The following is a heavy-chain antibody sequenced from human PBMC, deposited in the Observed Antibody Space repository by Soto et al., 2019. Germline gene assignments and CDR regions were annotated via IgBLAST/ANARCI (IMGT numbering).Heavy chain of an antibody. J-gene: IGHJ4*02. CDR3: ARGGDWQFDY. D-gene: IGHD2-21*02. CDR2: IHHSGRT. V-gene: IGHV4-4*02. Sequence: QVQLQESGPGLVKPSGTLSLTCAVSGDSISSDKWGSWGRQPPGKGLEWIGEIHHSGRTNYNPSLKSRVTILVEKSKNQVSLELSSMTAADTAVYYCARGGDWQFDYWGQGTLVTVSS. CDR1: GDSISSDKW.